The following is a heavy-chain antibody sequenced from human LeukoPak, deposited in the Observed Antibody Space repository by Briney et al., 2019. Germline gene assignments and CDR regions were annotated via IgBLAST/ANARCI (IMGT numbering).Heavy chain of an antibody. CDR2: INHSGST. Sequence: SETLSLTCAVYGGSFSGYYWSWIRQPAGKGLEWIGEINHSGSTNYNPSLKSRVTISVDTSKNQFSLKLSSVTAADTAVYYCARASTVADAFDIWGQGTMVTVSS. V-gene: IGHV4-34*01. CDR1: GGSFSGYY. D-gene: IGHD4-23*01. CDR3: ARASTVADAFDI. J-gene: IGHJ3*02.